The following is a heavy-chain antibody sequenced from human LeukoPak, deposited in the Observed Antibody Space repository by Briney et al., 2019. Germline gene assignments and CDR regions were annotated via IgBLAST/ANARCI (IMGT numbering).Heavy chain of an antibody. CDR3: AKITIFGVVSSPFDY. Sequence: PGRSLRLSCAASGFTFSSYGMHWVRRAPGKGLEWVAVISYDGSNKYYADSVKGRLTISRDNSKNTLYLQMNSLRAEDTAVYYCAKITIFGVVSSPFDYWGQGTLVTVSS. CDR2: ISYDGSNK. D-gene: IGHD3-3*01. J-gene: IGHJ4*02. V-gene: IGHV3-30*18. CDR1: GFTFSSYG.